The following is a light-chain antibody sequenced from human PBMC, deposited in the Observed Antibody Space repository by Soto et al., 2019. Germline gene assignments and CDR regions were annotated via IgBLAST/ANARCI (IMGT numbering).Light chain of an antibody. J-gene: IGLJ3*02. CDR2: GNS. V-gene: IGLV1-40*01. Sequence: QAVVTQPPSVSGAPGQRVTISCTGSSSNIGAGYDVHWYQQLPGTAPKLLIYGNSNRPSGVPDRFSGSKSGTSASLAITGLQAEDEADYYCQSYDSSLSAFPVFGGGTKVTVL. CDR1: SSNIGAGYD. CDR3: QSYDSSLSAFPV.